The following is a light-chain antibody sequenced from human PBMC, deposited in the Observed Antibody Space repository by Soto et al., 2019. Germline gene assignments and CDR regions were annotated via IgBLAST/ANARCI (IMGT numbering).Light chain of an antibody. J-gene: IGKJ2*01. Sequence: ETVLTQSPGTVSLYPGERATLSCTTSQSVRSNYLAWYQQKPGQAPRLVVYGVFHRDTGIPDRFSGSGSGTDFTLTISGLDPEDSAVYYCQHYDGSPRTFGQGTKLEI. CDR3: QHYDGSPRT. V-gene: IGKV3-20*01. CDR1: QSVRSNY. CDR2: GVF.